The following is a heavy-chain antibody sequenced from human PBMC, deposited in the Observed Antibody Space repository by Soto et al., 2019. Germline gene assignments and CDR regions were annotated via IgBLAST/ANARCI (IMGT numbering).Heavy chain of an antibody. V-gene: IGHV1-3*01. Sequence: QVQLVQSGAEVKKPGASVKVSCKASGYTFTSYAMHWVRQAPGQRLEWMGWINAGNGNTKYSQKFQGRVTITRDTSASTAYMEPISLRSEDTAVYYCARAIKRYLHWPLPYWGQGTPVTVSS. CDR2: INAGNGNT. CDR3: ARAIKRYLHWPLPY. D-gene: IGHD3-9*01. CDR1: GYTFTSYA. J-gene: IGHJ4*02.